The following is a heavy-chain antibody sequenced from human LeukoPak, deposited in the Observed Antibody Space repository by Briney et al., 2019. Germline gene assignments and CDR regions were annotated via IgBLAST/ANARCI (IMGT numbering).Heavy chain of an antibody. J-gene: IGHJ4*02. V-gene: IGHV3-23*01. CDR2: LTTAGDST. CDR1: GFTFSDYA. D-gene: IGHD2-2*01. Sequence: PGESLRLSCAASGFTFSDYAMSWVRQAPGQGLEWLSGLTTAGDSTYYASSVKGRCTITRDNSRNTLFLQMNSLRAEDTAVYFCVKPSCRPTSCASDHWGQGTLVTVSS. CDR3: VKPSCRPTSCASDH.